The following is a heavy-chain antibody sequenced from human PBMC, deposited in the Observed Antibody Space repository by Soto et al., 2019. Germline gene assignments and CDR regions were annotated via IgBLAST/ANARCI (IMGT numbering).Heavy chain of an antibody. CDR3: ARVNLGYCSSTSCPARYYYYGMDV. Sequence: GGSLRLSCAASGFTFSSYSMNWVRQAPGKGLEWVSSISSSSSYIYYADSAKGRFTISRDNAKNSLYLQMNSLRAEDTAVYYCARVNLGYCSSTSCPARYYYYGMDVWGQGTTVTVSS. CDR1: GFTFSSYS. V-gene: IGHV3-21*01. CDR2: ISSSSSYI. J-gene: IGHJ6*02. D-gene: IGHD2-2*01.